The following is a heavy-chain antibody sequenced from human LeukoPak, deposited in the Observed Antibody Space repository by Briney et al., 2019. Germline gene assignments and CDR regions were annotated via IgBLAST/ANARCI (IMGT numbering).Heavy chain of an antibody. Sequence: PGGSLRLSCVASGFTLSSYSMNWVRQAPGKGLEWVSYIGSSGSTVYYADSVKGRFTISRDNAKNSLYLQMNSLRAEDTAVYYCARVLGDYGEFDYWGQGTLVTVSS. J-gene: IGHJ4*02. CDR3: ARVLGDYGEFDY. CDR2: IGSSGSTV. D-gene: IGHD4-17*01. CDR1: GFTLSSYS. V-gene: IGHV3-48*01.